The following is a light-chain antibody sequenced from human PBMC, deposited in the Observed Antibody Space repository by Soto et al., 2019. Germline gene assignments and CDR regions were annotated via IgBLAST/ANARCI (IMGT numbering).Light chain of an antibody. CDR2: SAS. Sequence: DIQMTQSPSSLSASVGDRVTITCRASQGINNYLAWYQQKPGEAPKLLIYSASTLKSGVPSRFSGSGSGTEFTLTISSLQPEDVATYYCQESTSAPLNFGPGTKVDIK. CDR3: QESTSAPLN. CDR1: QGINNY. J-gene: IGKJ3*01. V-gene: IGKV1-27*01.